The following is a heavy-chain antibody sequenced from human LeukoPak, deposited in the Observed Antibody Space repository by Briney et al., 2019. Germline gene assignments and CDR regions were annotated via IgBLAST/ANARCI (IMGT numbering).Heavy chain of an antibody. V-gene: IGHV4-34*01. CDR1: GGFFSGYY. Sequence: SETLSLTCAVYGGFFSGYYWSWIRQPPGKGLEWIGEINHSGSTNYSPSLKSRVTISVDTSKNQFSLKLSSVTAADTAVYYCARDRGSYYFDYWGQGTLVTVSS. D-gene: IGHD3-10*01. J-gene: IGHJ4*02. CDR3: ARDRGSYYFDY. CDR2: INHSGST.